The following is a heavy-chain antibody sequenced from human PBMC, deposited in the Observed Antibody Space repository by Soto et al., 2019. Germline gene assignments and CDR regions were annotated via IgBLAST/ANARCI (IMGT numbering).Heavy chain of an antibody. CDR1: GGSISSGDYY. CDR2: IYYSGST. V-gene: IGHV4-30-4*01. J-gene: IGHJ5*02. CDR3: ARAGVATIYTGNNWFDP. Sequence: QVQLQESGPGLVKPSQTLSLTCTVSGGSISSGDYYWSCIRQPPGTGLEWIGYIYYSGSTNSHPSLKSRVTISVNTSQNQSALNLSSVTAPDTAMYYCARAGVATIYTGNNWFDPWGQGTLVTVSS. D-gene: IGHD5-12*01.